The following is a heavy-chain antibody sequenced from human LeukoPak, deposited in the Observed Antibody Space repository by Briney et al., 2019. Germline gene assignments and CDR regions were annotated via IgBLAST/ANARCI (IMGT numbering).Heavy chain of an antibody. CDR2: INSKSDTI. CDR3: VSRSINWYREANWFDP. V-gene: IGHV3-48*04. J-gene: IGHJ5*02. D-gene: IGHD5-24*01. CDR1: GFTFSSYS. Sequence: GGSQRLSCAASGFTFSSYSMNWVRQAPGKGLEWISYINSKSDTIYYADSVKGRFTISRDNTKNSLFLQMNSLRAEDTAVYYCVSRSINWYREANWFDPWGQGTLVTVSS.